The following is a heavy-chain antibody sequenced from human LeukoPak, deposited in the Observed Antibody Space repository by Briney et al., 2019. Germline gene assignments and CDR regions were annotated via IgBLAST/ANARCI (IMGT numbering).Heavy chain of an antibody. D-gene: IGHD3-10*01. CDR2: IYYSGST. CDR1: GGSISSYY. CDR3: ARAPITMVRGVIIYYMDV. Sequence: KPSETLSLTCTVSGGSISSYYWSWIRQPPGKGLEWIGYIYYSGSTNYSPSLKSRVTISVDTSKNQFSLKLSSVTAADTAVYYCARAPITMVRGVIIYYMDVWGKGTTVTVSS. V-gene: IGHV4-59*01. J-gene: IGHJ6*03.